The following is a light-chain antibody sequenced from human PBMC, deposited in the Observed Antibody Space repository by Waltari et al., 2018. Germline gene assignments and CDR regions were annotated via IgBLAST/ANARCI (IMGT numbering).Light chain of an antibody. Sequence: QSVLTQPPSASGTPGQRVTISCSGSNSNIGSNVVNWHRQVPGAAPTPLIYSNNQRPSGVPDRFSASKSGTSASLAISGLQSDDEADYYCVAWDDTVNGLVFGAGTKLTVL. CDR2: SNN. CDR1: NSNIGSNV. J-gene: IGLJ2*01. CDR3: VAWDDTVNGLV. V-gene: IGLV1-44*01.